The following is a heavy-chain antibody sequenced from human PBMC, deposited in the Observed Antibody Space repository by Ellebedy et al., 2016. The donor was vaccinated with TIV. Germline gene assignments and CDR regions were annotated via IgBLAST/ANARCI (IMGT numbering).Heavy chain of an antibody. CDR1: GFSFSSYA. Sequence: GESLKISXAASGFSFSSYAMSWVRQAPGKGLEWVSGSSGSGDSTYHADSVKGRFIISGDNSKNTLYLQMNSLRAEDTAVYYCARGELGPTQPLLFDYWGQGTLVTVSS. J-gene: IGHJ4*02. V-gene: IGHV3-23*01. CDR2: SSGSGDST. CDR3: ARGELGPTQPLLFDY. D-gene: IGHD7-27*01.